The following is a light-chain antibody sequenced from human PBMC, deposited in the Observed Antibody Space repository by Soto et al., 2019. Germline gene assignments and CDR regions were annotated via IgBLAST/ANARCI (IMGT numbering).Light chain of an antibody. V-gene: IGKV1-13*02. CDR2: DAS. CDR1: QGISSA. Sequence: AIQLTQSPSSLSASVGDRVTITCRASQGISSALAWYQQKPGKAPKLLIYDASSLESGVPSRFSGSGSGTEFTLTISSLEPEDSAVYYCQQRHMWPITFGQGTRLEIK. CDR3: QQRHMWPIT. J-gene: IGKJ5*01.